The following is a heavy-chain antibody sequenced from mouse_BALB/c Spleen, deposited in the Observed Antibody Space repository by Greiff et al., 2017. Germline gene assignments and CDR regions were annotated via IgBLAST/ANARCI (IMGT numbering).Heavy chain of an antibody. CDR3: ARGAARATAWFAY. CDR2: ISYSGST. Sequence: EVQLQQSGPGLVKPSQSLSLTCTVTGYSITSDYAWNWIRQFPGNKLEWMGYISYSGSTSYNPSLKSRISITRDTSKNQFFLQLNSVTTEDTATYYCARGAARATAWFAYWGQGTLVTVSA. D-gene: IGHD3-1*01. V-gene: IGHV3-2*02. J-gene: IGHJ3*01. CDR1: GYSITSDYA.